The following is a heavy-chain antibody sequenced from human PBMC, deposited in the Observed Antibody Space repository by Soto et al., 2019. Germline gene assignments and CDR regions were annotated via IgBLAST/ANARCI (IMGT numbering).Heavy chain of an antibody. Sequence: PSETLSLTCTVSGGSISSYYWSWIRQPPGKGLEWIGYIYYSGSTNYNPSLKSRVTISVDTSKNQFSLKLTSVTAADTAVYYCARHGGVTMIEGGGLLSASEIWGQGTMVTGSS. D-gene: IGHD2-21*02. J-gene: IGHJ3*02. CDR1: GGSISSYY. CDR3: ARHGGVTMIEGGGLLSASEI. V-gene: IGHV4-59*08. CDR2: IYYSGST.